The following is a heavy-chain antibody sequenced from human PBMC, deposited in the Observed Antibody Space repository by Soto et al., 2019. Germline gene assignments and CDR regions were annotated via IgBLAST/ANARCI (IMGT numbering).Heavy chain of an antibody. CDR1: GFTFSSYA. D-gene: IGHD1-26*01. J-gene: IGHJ4*02. V-gene: IGHV3-30-3*01. Sequence: ESGGGVVQPGRSLRLSCAASGFTFSSYAMHWVRQAPGKGLEWVAVISYDGSNKYYADSVKGRFTISRDNSKNTLYLQMNSLRAEDTAVYYCAREVGATSFDYWGQGTLVTVSS. CDR3: AREVGATSFDY. CDR2: ISYDGSNK.